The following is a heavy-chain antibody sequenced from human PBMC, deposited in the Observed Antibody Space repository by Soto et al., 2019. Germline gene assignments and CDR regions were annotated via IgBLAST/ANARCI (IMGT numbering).Heavy chain of an antibody. Sequence: ESGGGLVQPGGSLRLSCAASGFTVSSNYMSWVRQAPGKGLEWVSVIYSGGSTYYADSVKGRFTISRDNSKNTLYLQMNSLRAEDTAVYYCAREITFGGVGLFDYWGQGTLVTVSS. CDR3: AREITFGGVGLFDY. CDR1: GFTVSSNY. D-gene: IGHD3-16*01. J-gene: IGHJ4*02. CDR2: IYSGGST. V-gene: IGHV3-66*01.